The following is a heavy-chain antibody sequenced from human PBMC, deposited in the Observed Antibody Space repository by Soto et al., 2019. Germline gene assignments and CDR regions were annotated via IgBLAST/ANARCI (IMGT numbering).Heavy chain of an antibody. D-gene: IGHD1-1*01. CDR1: GDSVSSNSAA. CDR3: ARDYNGFDF. Sequence: QVQLQPSGPGLVQPSQTLSLTCAISGDSVSSNSAAWNWIRQSPSGGLEWLGRTYLRSKWYHDYKLSVKSRITIDPDTSKNQFSLQQTSVTPEVTAVYYCARDYNGFDFWGQGTRVTVSS. V-gene: IGHV6-1*01. CDR2: TYLRSKWYH. J-gene: IGHJ4*02.